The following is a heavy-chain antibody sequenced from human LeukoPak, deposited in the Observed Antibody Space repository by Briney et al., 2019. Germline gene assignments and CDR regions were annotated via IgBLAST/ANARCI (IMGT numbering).Heavy chain of an antibody. CDR2: ILYSGSP. J-gene: IGHJ5*02. D-gene: IGHD3-10*01. CDR1: AGSISSYY. V-gene: IGHV4-59*01. CDR3: ARAEQSMVRGRGGFDP. Sequence: PSETLSLTCTVAAGSISSYYWSWIRQPPGGGREWNGYILYSGSPNYNTSLKGRVTISVDTSKNQFTLKLSSVTAAATDVYYCARAEQSMVRGRGGFDPWGQGTLVTVSS.